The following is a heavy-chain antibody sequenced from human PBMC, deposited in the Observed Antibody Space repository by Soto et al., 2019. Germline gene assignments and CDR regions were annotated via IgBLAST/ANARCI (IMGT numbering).Heavy chain of an antibody. CDR1: GFTFDDYA. CDR2: ISWNSGSI. CDR3: AEDMRRYSSGWYAFDY. J-gene: IGHJ4*02. V-gene: IGHV3-9*03. D-gene: IGHD6-19*01. Sequence: EVQLVESGGGLVQPGRSLRLSCAASGFTFDDYAMHWVRQAPGKGLEWVSGISWNSGSIGYADSVKGRFTISRDNAKNSLYLQMNSLRAEDMALYYCAEDMRRYSSGWYAFDYWGQGTLVTVSS.